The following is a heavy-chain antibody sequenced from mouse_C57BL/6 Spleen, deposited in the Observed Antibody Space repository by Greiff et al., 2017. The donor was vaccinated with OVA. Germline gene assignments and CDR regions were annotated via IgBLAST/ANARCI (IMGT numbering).Heavy chain of an antibody. Sequence: VQLQQSGPELVKPGASVKIPCKASGYTFTDYNMDWVKQSHGKSLEWIGDINPNNGGTIYNQKFKGKATLTVDKSSSTAYMELRSLTSEDTAVYYCARWDYDVPLAMDYWGQGTSVTVSS. CDR1: GYTFTDYN. CDR2: INPNNGGT. D-gene: IGHD2-4*01. J-gene: IGHJ4*01. CDR3: ARWDYDVPLAMDY. V-gene: IGHV1-18*01.